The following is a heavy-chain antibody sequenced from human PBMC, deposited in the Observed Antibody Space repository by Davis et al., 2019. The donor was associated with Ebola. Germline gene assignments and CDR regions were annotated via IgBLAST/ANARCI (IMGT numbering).Heavy chain of an antibody. CDR3: AQGSSPDN. CDR2: STESEADI. Sequence: GESLKISCAASGLDISSSVLYWVRQAPGKGLEWVSTSTESEADITYADSVKGRFTVSRDNSMNTVYLQCNSLRAEDTAHYYCAQGSSPDNWGPGTLVTVSS. D-gene: IGHD6-6*01. CDR1: GLDISSSV. J-gene: IGHJ4*02. V-gene: IGHV3-23*01.